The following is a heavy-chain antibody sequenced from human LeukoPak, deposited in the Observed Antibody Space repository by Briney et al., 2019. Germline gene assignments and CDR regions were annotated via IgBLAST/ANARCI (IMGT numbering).Heavy chain of an antibody. D-gene: IGHD2-2*01. CDR3: ARELGYCSSTSCDPYYYYMDV. V-gene: IGHV3-64*01. CDR2: ISSNGGST. CDR1: GFTFSSYA. Sequence: GGSLRLSCAASGFTFSSYAMHWVRQAPGKGLEYVSAISSNGGSTYYANSVKGRFTISRDNSKNTLYLQMGSLRAEDMAVYYCARELGYCSSTSCDPYYYYMDVWAKGPRSPSP. J-gene: IGHJ6*03.